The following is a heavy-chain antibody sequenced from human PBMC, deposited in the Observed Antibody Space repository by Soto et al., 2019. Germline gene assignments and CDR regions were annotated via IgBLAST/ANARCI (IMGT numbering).Heavy chain of an antibody. Sequence: EVQLVESGGGLVQPGGSLRLSCAASGFTFSSYSMNWVRPAPGKGLEWVSYISSSSSTIYYADSVKGRFTISRDNAKNSLYLQMNSLRAEDTAVYYCARGGVPAASYYFDYWGQGTLVTVSS. CDR2: ISSSSSTI. CDR1: GFTFSSYS. J-gene: IGHJ4*02. D-gene: IGHD2-2*01. CDR3: ARGGVPAASYYFDY. V-gene: IGHV3-48*01.